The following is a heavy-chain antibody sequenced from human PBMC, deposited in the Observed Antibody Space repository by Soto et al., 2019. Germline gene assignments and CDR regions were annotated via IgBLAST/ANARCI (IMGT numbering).Heavy chain of an antibody. CDR2: IKSKTDGGTT. CDR3: TTEVITSIMITFGGVIVPY. D-gene: IGHD3-16*02. CDR1: GFTFSNAW. V-gene: IGHV3-15*07. J-gene: IGHJ4*02. Sequence: GGSLRLSCAASGFTFSNAWMNWVRQAPGKGLEWVGRIKSKTDGGTTDYAAPVKGRFTISRDDSKNTLYLQMNSLKTEDTAVYYCTTEVITSIMITFGGVIVPYWGQGTLVTVSS.